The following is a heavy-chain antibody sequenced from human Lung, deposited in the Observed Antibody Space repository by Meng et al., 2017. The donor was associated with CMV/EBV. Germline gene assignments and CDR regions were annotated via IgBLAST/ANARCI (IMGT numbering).Heavy chain of an antibody. CDR1: GGSISSSNL. V-gene: IGHV4-4*02. CDR3: ARIERRRILKYCGSDCSTTDY. CDR2: IYHSGST. J-gene: IGHJ4*02. D-gene: IGHD2-21*02. Sequence: QAQLQESGPGLVKPSGTLSLTCAVSGGSISSSNLWTWVRQVPGKGLEWIGEIYHSGSTNYNPSLKSRVTISVDKFKNQFSLKLGSVTAADTAAYYCARIERRRILKYCGSDCSTTDYWGQGTLVTVSS.